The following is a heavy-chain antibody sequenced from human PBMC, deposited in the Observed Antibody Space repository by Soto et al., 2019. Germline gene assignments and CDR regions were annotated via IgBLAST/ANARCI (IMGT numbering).Heavy chain of an antibody. CDR2: IIPIFGTA. D-gene: IGHD6-13*01. CDR3: ARGKIAAAGWENNWFDP. J-gene: IGHJ5*02. CDR1: GGTFSSYA. V-gene: IGHV1-69*06. Sequence: SVKVSCKASGGTFSSYAISWVRQAPGQGLEWMGGIIPIFGTANYAQKFQGRVTITADKSTSTAYMELSSLRSEDTAVYYRARGKIAAAGWENNWFDPWGQGTLVTVSS.